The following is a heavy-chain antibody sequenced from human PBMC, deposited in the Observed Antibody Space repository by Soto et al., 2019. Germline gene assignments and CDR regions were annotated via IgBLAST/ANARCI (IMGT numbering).Heavy chain of an antibody. CDR1: GYSFTIYW. CDR3: ARPYGSGSYYIGYFDY. Sequence: GESLKISCKGSGYSFTIYWIGWVRQMPGKGLEWMGIIYPGDSDTRYSPSFQGQVTISADKSISTAYLQWSSLKASDTAMYYCARPYGSGSYYIGYFDYWGQGTLVTVSS. J-gene: IGHJ4*02. D-gene: IGHD3-10*01. V-gene: IGHV5-51*01. CDR2: IYPGDSDT.